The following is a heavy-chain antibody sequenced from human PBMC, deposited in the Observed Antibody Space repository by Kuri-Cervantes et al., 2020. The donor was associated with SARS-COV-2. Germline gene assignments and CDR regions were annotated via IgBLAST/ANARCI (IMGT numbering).Heavy chain of an antibody. Sequence: GSLRLSCTVSGYSISSGYYWGWIRLPPGKGLEWIGSIYHSGRTYHNPSLKSRVTISVDTSKNQFSLKLSSVTAAATAVYYCARRWWEIPGAYWYFDLWGRGTLVTVSS. CDR1: GYSISSGYY. D-gene: IGHD1-26*01. CDR2: IYHSGRT. CDR3: ARRWWEIPGAYWYFDL. J-gene: IGHJ2*01. V-gene: IGHV4-38-2*02.